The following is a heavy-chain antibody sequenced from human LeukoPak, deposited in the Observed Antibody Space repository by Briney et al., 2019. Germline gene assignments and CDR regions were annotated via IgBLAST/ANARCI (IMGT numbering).Heavy chain of an antibody. D-gene: IGHD5-12*01. J-gene: IGHJ4*02. Sequence: GGSLRLSCAASEFSLTNFAMSWVRQAPGKGLEWVSLIIGSSGDTFYADSVKGRFTISRDNSKNRLYLQMNSLRAEDTALYYCAKGAYDYIEMGYFDYWGQGTPVTVSS. CDR3: AKGAYDYIEMGYFDY. CDR2: IIGSSGDT. CDR1: EFSLTNFA. V-gene: IGHV3-23*01.